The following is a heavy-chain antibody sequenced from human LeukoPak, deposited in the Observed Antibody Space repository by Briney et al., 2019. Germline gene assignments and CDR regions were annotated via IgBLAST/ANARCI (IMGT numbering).Heavy chain of an antibody. Sequence: AGSLRLSCTASGFTFSDYCMTWVRQAPGKGTEWVANIMQDGSQRYYVDSVCDRFTISRNNAKNSLFRQMNGLIAEDTAVYYCARRGGSSSRRTTIDYWGQGTLVTVSS. CDR2: IMQDGSQR. CDR3: ARRGGSSSRRTTIDY. CDR1: GFTFSDYC. V-gene: IGHV3-7*01. D-gene: IGHD6-6*01. J-gene: IGHJ4*02.